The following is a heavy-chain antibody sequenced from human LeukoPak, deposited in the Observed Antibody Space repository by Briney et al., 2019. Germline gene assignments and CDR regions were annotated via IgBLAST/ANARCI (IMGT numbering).Heavy chain of an antibody. J-gene: IGHJ4*02. CDR3: ARHAETFFDY. Sequence: GESLKISCKASGYSLTSYWIAWVRQMPGKGLEWIAIIYLADSDTRYSPSFQGRVTISADKSISTAYLQWSSLEASDTAIYYCARHAETFFDYWGQGTLVTVSS. CDR1: GYSLTSYW. CDR2: IYLADSDT. D-gene: IGHD2/OR15-2a*01. V-gene: IGHV5-51*01.